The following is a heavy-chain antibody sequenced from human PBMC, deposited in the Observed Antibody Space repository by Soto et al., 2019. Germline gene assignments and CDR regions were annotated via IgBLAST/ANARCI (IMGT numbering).Heavy chain of an antibody. CDR3: ARDYCSSTSCYTGRFDY. CDR2: INPNSGGT. CDR1: GYTFTGYY. J-gene: IGHJ4*02. D-gene: IGHD2-2*02. V-gene: IGHV1-2*02. Sequence: ASVKVSFKASGYTFTGYYMHWVRQAPGQGLEWMGWINPNSGGTNYAQKFQGRVTMTRDTSISTAYMELSRLRSDDTAVYYCARDYCSSTSCYTGRFDYWGQGTLATVSS.